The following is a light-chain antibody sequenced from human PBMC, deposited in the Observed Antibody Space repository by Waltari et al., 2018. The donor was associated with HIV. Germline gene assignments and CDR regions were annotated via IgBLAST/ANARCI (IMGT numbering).Light chain of an antibody. CDR3: QSYDNGNWV. CDR1: RGHIASNY. V-gene: IGLV6-57*04. Sequence: NFILTQPHSVSESPGKTVTISCTRRRGHIASNYVQWYQQRPGSAPTTVINGDDQRPSGVPDRFSGSIDSSSNSASLTISGLKTEDEADYYCQSYDNGNWVFGGGTKLTVL. CDR2: GDD. J-gene: IGLJ3*02.